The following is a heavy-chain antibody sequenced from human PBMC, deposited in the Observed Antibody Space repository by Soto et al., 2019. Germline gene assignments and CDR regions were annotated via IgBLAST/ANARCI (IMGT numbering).Heavy chain of an antibody. Sequence: SETLSLTCTVSGGSISSGDYYWSWIRQPPGKGLEWIGYIYYSGSTYYNPSLKSRVTISVDTSKNQFSLKLSSVTAADTAVYYCASSYDSSVGNDYWGQGTLVTVSS. J-gene: IGHJ4*02. V-gene: IGHV4-30-4*01. D-gene: IGHD3-22*01. CDR3: ASSYDSSVGNDY. CDR1: GGSISSGDYY. CDR2: IYYSGST.